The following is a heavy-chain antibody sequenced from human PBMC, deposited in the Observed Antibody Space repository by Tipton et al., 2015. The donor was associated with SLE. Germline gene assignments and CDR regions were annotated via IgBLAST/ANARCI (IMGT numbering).Heavy chain of an antibody. CDR1: GFIFSSFA. D-gene: IGHD7-27*01. V-gene: IGHV3-23*03. CDR3: ARETSWVDY. CDR2: VIYTGGDT. Sequence: SLRLSCAASGFIFSSFALGWVRQAPGKGLEWVSVIYTGGDTYYADSVKGRLTISVDTSKNQFSLKLTSLTAADTAVYYCARETSWVDYWGQGTLVTVSS. J-gene: IGHJ4*02.